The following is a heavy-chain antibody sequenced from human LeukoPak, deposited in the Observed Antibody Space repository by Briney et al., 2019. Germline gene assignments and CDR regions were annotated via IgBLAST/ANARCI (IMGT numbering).Heavy chain of an antibody. CDR1: GFTFSSYW. CDR2: INSDGSST. Sequence: GGSLRLSCAASGFTFSSYWMHWVRQAPGKGLVWVSRINSDGSSTRYSDSVKGRFTISRDNAKNTLYLQMNSLRAEDTAVYYCASEGLRLGELSHDYWGQGTLVTVSS. D-gene: IGHD3-16*02. J-gene: IGHJ4*02. V-gene: IGHV3-74*01. CDR3: ASEGLRLGELSHDY.